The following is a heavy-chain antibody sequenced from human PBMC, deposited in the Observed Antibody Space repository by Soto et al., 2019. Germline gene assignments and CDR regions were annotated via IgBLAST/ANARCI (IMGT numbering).Heavy chain of an antibody. CDR3: ARELLFYDSDGFSWDDAFDI. CDR1: GGALRISAFS. CDR2: IYQSGST. Sequence: SETLSLTCAVSGGALRISAFSRSWSRPPPGKGLEWIGFIYQSGSTYYNPSLKSRVTMSLDRPKNQFSLKLSSVTAADTAVYYCARELLFYDSDGFSWDDAFDIWGQGTMVT. V-gene: IGHV4-30-2*01. D-gene: IGHD3-22*01. J-gene: IGHJ3*02.